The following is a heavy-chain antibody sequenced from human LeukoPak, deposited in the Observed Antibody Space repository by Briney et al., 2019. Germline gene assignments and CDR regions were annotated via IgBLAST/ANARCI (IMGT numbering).Heavy chain of an antibody. CDR3: ASGGHVTMIVVVPNAFDI. CDR2: IYYSGST. CDR1: GGSISSGGYY. V-gene: IGHV4-30-4*08. Sequence: SETLSLTCTVSGGSISSGGYYWSWIRQHPGKGLEWIGYIYYSGSTYYNPSLKSRVTISVDTSKNQFSLRLNSVTAADTAVYYCASGGHVTMIVVVPNAFDIWGQGTMVTVPS. J-gene: IGHJ3*02. D-gene: IGHD3-22*01.